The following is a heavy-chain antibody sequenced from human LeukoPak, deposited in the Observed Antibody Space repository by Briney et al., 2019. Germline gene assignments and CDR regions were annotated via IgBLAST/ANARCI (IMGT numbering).Heavy chain of an antibody. CDR1: GFTFSSYS. CDR2: ISSSSSYI. Sequence: GGSLRLSCAASGFTFSSYSMNWVRQAPGKGLEWVSSISSSSSYIYYADSVKGRFTISRDNAKNSLYLQMNSLRAEDTAVYYCARDTDSYYDYVWGSYRYPNWFDPWGQGTLVTASS. D-gene: IGHD3-16*02. CDR3: ARDTDSYYDYVWGSYRYPNWFDP. J-gene: IGHJ5*02. V-gene: IGHV3-21*01.